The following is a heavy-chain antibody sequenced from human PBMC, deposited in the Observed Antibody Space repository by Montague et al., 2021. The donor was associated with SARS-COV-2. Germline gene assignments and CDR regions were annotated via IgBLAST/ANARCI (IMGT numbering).Heavy chain of an antibody. CDR1: GGSISSGNYY. J-gene: IGHJ6*02. CDR3: ARESGSPTYYFYYGVDV. CDR2: IYTSGST. Sequence: TPSLTCTVSGGSISSGNYYWSWIRQPAEKGLEWIGHIYTSGSTNYNPSLKSRVTISVHTSNNQFSLKLSSVTAADTAVYYCARESGSPTYYFYYGVDVWGQGTTVTVSS. V-gene: IGHV4-61*09. D-gene: IGHD1-26*01.